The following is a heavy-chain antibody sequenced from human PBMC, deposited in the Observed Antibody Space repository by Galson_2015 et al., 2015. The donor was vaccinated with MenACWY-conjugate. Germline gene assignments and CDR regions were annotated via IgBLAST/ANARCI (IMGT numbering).Heavy chain of an antibody. J-gene: IGHJ6*02. V-gene: IGHV3-11*06. D-gene: IGHD3-3*01. CDR2: ISSNNRDT. CDR1: GFTFSAYY. CDR3: ARGGVTILGVVLYGMDV. Sequence: SLRLSCAASGFTFSAYYMSWLRHTPGKGLERVSYISSNNRDTNYAESVRGRFTISRDNAKNLLYLQMNSLRAEDTAVYYCARGGVTILGVVLYGMDVWGQGTTVTVSS.